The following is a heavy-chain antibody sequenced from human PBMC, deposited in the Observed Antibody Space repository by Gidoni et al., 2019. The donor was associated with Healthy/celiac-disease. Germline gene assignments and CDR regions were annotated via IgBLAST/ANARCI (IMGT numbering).Heavy chain of an antibody. J-gene: IGHJ4*02. CDR2: INAGNGNT. Sequence: QVQLVQSGAEVKKPGASVKVSCKASGYTFTSYAMHWERQAPGQRLEWMGWINAGNGNTKYSQKFQGRVTITRDTSASTAYMELSSLRSEDTAVYYCARSLPGYSSSWYYFDYWGQGTLVTVSS. CDR3: ARSLPGYSSSWYYFDY. D-gene: IGHD6-13*01. V-gene: IGHV1-3*01. CDR1: GYTFTSYA.